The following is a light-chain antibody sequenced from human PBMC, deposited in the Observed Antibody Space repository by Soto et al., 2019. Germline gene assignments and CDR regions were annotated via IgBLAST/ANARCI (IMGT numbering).Light chain of an antibody. Sequence: QSVLTQPASVSWSPGQSITISCTGTSSDVGGYNYVSWYQQHPGKAPKLMIYEVSNRPSGVSNRFSGSKSGNTAPLTISGLQAEDEADYYCSSYTSSSTLPYVFGTGTKVTVL. J-gene: IGLJ1*01. V-gene: IGLV2-14*01. CDR2: EVS. CDR1: SSDVGGYNY. CDR3: SSYTSSSTLPYV.